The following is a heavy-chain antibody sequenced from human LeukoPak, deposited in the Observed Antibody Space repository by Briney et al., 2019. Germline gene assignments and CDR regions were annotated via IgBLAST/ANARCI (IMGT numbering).Heavy chain of an antibody. CDR2: INHSGST. Sequence: SETLSLTCAVYGGSFSGYYWSWIRQPPGKGLEWIGEINHSGSTNYNPSLKSRVTISVDTPKNQFSLKLSSVTAADTAVYYCAKDQAAIVATPDDITMIVVVDPTHPDYWGQGTLVTVSS. V-gene: IGHV4-34*01. D-gene: IGHD3-22*01. CDR1: GGSFSGYY. CDR3: AKDQAAIVATPDDITMIVVVDPTHPDY. J-gene: IGHJ4*02.